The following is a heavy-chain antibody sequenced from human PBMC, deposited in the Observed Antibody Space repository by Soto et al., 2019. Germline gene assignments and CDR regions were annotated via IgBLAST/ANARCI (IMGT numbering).Heavy chain of an antibody. CDR2: TYYRSRWFH. J-gene: IGHJ4*02. V-gene: IGHV6-1*01. CDR1: GDSFSSNRAT. D-gene: IGHD6-13*01. Sequence: SQTLSLTCAISGDSFSSNRATWNWFRQSPSRGLEWLGRTYYRSRWFHDYAVSLNGRGTINPDTSQNQFSLHLTSVTPEDTAVYYCGRLVGNSCIDYWGQGTLVTVSS. CDR3: GRLVGNSCIDY.